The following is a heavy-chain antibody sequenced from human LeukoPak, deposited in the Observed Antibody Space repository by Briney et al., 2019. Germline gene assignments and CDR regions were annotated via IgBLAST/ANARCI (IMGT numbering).Heavy chain of an antibody. V-gene: IGHV3-30*04. D-gene: IGHD5-12*01. J-gene: IGHJ6*02. Sequence: LSLTCTVSGASIRHYYWSWIRQPPGKGLEWVAVISYDGLNKYYTDSVKGRFTISRDDSENTLYLQMISLRPEDTAVYYCARDLDVRLRLAYGLDVWGQGTTVTVSS. CDR3: ARDLDVRLRLAYGLDV. CDR2: ISYDGLNK. CDR1: GASIRHYY.